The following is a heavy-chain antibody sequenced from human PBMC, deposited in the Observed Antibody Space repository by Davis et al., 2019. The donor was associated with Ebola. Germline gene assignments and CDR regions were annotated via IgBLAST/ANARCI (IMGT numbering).Heavy chain of an antibody. CDR2: INPNSGGT. CDR3: ARDRDVLLRQTDY. J-gene: IGHJ4*02. Sequence: AASVKVSCKASGYTFTGYYMHWVRQAPGQGLEWMGRINPNSGGTNYAQKFQGRVTMSRDTSTSTAYMEMSRLRSDDTAVYYCARDRDVLLRQTDYWGQGTLVTVSS. CDR1: GYTFTGYY. D-gene: IGHD2-15*01. V-gene: IGHV1-2*06.